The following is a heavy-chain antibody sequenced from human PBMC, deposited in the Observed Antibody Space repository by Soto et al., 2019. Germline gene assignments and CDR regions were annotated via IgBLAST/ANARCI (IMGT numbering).Heavy chain of an antibody. J-gene: IGHJ4*02. CDR1: GFTFSSYA. Sequence: GGSLRLSCAASGFTFSSYAMHWVRQAPGKGLEWVAVISYDGSNKYYADSVKGRFTISRDNSKNTLYLQMNSLRAEDTAVYYCARGATFFNSGRVDYWGQGTLVTVSS. D-gene: IGHD3-3*01. CDR2: ISYDGSNK. CDR3: ARGATFFNSGRVDY. V-gene: IGHV3-30-3*01.